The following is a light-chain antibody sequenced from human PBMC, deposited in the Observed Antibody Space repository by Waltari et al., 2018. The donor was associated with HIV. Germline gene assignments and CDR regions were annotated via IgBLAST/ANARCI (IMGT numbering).Light chain of an antibody. CDR3: QTWGTGIQV. Sequence: QLVLTQSPSASASLGASVKLTCTLSSGHTNYAIAWHQQHPKKGPRYLMTLKRDGSHSKGDGILARFSGSSSGAERYLIISSLQSEDEADYYCQTWGTGIQVFGGGTKVTVL. V-gene: IGLV4-69*02. J-gene: IGLJ3*02. CDR1: SGHTNYA. CDR2: LKRDGSH.